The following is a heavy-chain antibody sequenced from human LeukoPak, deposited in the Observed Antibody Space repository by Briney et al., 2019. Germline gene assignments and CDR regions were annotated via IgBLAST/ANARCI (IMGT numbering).Heavy chain of an antibody. CDR1: GGSISSGGYS. CDR2: IYHSGST. Sequence: SETLSLTCAVSGGSISSGGYSWSWIRQPPGKGLEWIGYIYHSGSTYYNPSLKSRVTISVDRSKNQFSLKLSSVTAADTAVYYCARVGKVATFDYWGPGTLVTVSS. CDR3: ARVGKVATFDY. D-gene: IGHD5-12*01. J-gene: IGHJ4*02. V-gene: IGHV4-30-2*01.